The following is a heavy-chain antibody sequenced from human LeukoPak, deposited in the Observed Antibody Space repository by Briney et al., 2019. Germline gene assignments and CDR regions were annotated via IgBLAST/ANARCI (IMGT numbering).Heavy chain of an antibody. CDR3: ARDYGGSSPFDY. CDR1: GFTLSSYS. CDR2: ISSSDSTI. Sequence: LSGGSLRLSCAASGFTLSSYSMNWVRQAPRKGLEWVSYISSSDSTIYYADSVKGRFTISRDNAKNSLYLQMNSLRAEDTAVYYCARDYGGSSPFDYWGQGTLVTVSS. D-gene: IGHD4-23*01. V-gene: IGHV3-48*04. J-gene: IGHJ4*02.